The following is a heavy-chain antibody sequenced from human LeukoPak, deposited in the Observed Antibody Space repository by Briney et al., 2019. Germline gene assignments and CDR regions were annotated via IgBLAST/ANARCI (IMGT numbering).Heavy chain of an antibody. V-gene: IGHV3-48*01. J-gene: IGHJ4*02. CDR2: ISSSSSTI. CDR1: GFTFSSYS. CDR3: ARGKQAFDSSGYYDY. Sequence: TGGSLRLSCAASGFTFSSYSMNWVRQAPGKGLEWVSYISSSSSTIYYADSVKGRFTISRDNAKNSLYLQMNSLRAEDTAVYYCARGKQAFDSSGYYDYWGQGTLVTVSS. D-gene: IGHD3-22*01.